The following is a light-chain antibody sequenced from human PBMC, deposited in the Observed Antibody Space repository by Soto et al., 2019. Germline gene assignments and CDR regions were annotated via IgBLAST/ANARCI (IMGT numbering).Light chain of an antibody. V-gene: IGLV2-8*01. Sequence: QSALTQPPSASGSPGQSVTISCTGTSSDVGGYDYVSWYQQHPGKAPKLMIYEVTIRPSGVSDRFSGSKSGNTASLTVSGLQDEDEADYYCSSYTGGNPSYVFGTGTELTVL. CDR3: SSYTGGNPSYV. CDR1: SSDVGGYDY. J-gene: IGLJ1*01. CDR2: EVT.